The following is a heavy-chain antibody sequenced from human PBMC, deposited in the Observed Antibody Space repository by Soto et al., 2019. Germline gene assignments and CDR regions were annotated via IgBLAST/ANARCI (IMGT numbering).Heavy chain of an antibody. CDR2: INHSGST. J-gene: IGHJ2*01. CDR1: GGSFSGYY. CDR3: ARDTAYCGGDCYSWYFDL. D-gene: IGHD2-21*02. V-gene: IGHV4-34*01. Sequence: SETLSLTCAVYGGSFSGYYWSWIRQPPGKGLEWIGEINHSGSTNYNPSLKSRVTISVDTSKNQFSLKLSSVTAADTAVYYCARDTAYCGGDCYSWYFDLWGRGTLVTVSS.